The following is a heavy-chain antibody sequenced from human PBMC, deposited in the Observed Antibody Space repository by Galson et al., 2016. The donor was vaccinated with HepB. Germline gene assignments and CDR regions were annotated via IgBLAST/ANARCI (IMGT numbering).Heavy chain of an antibody. Sequence: SVKVSCKASEGTFSSYVFSWVRQAPGQGLEWMGGIVPIFGTPNYAQEFQGRVTITADDSTSTAYMELSSLRSDNTAVYYCARAFRQGSGWYGGFHYYGMDVWGQGTTVTVSS. CDR1: EGTFSSYV. CDR3: ARAFRQGSGWYGGFHYYGMDV. CDR2: IVPIFGTP. V-gene: IGHV1-69*13. J-gene: IGHJ6*02. D-gene: IGHD6-13*01.